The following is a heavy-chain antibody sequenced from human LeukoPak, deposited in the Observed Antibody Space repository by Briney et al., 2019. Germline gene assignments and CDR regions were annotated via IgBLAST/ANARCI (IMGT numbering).Heavy chain of an antibody. CDR1: GLRFAVQW. CDR3: ACEHYGRWPD. CDR2: ISGDGKKE. Sequence: PGGSLRLSCAASGLRFAVQWMTWLRQAPGTGLEWVATISGDGKKEFYVDSVKGRFTISRDNAKNSMSLQMNSLRVEDTAIYFCACEHYGRWPDWGQGTLVIVSS. J-gene: IGHJ4*02. V-gene: IGHV3-7*01. D-gene: IGHD3-16*01.